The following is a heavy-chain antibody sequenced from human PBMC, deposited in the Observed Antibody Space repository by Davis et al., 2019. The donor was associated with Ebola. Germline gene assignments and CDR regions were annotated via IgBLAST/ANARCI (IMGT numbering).Heavy chain of an antibody. D-gene: IGHD6-19*01. Sequence: SAQVPCKASRYTFTSYATLCVRQAPGQRLQWLGGIIPIFGTANYAQKFQGRVTITADESTSTAYMELSSLRSEDTAVYYCARVSLSGWYLGYWGQGTLVTVSS. CDR2: IIPIFGTA. CDR3: ARVSLSGWYLGY. CDR1: RYTFTSYA. J-gene: IGHJ4*02. V-gene: IGHV1-69*13.